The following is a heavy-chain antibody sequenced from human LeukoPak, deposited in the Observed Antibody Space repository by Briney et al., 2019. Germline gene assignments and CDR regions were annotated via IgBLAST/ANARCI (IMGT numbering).Heavy chain of an antibody. Sequence: GGSLRLSCAASGFTFSTYWMSWIRQAPGKGLEWVANVNQDGSEKNYADSVKGRFTISRDNAKKSLYLQMDSLRAEDTAVYYCATHGYSELRYFDWSTNEWGQGTLVTVSS. D-gene: IGHD3-9*01. J-gene: IGHJ4*02. V-gene: IGHV3-7*01. CDR1: GFTFSTYW. CDR3: ATHGYSELRYFDWSTNE. CDR2: VNQDGSEK.